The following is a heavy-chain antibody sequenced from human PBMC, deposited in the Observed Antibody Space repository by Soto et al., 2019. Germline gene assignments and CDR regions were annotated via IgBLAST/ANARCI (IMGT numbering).Heavy chain of an antibody. V-gene: IGHV1-69*13. CDR1: GGTFSSYA. CDR2: IIPIFGTA. D-gene: IGHD6-19*01. Sequence: SVKVSCKASGGTFSSYAISWVRQAPGQGLEWMGGIIPIFGTANYAQKFQGRVTITADESTSTAYMELSSLRSEVTAVYYCARAGHSSGWSQAYWGQGTLVTVSS. CDR3: ARAGHSSGWSQAY. J-gene: IGHJ4*02.